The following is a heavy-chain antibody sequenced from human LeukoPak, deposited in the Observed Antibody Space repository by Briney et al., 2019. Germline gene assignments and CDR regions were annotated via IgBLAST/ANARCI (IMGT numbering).Heavy chain of an antibody. CDR1: GYIFSDHP. D-gene: IGHD5-18*01. CDR2: ITTDGSRT. V-gene: IGHV3-64*02. J-gene: IGHJ4*02. CDR3: ARGLENSFGVMPLG. Sequence: PGGSLRLSCVASGYIFSDHPMHWVRQAPGKGLEFVSAITTDGSRTFYAESVKGRFTISRDNSNNALFLQMDRLRPEDMATYFCARGLENSFGVMPLGWGQGTLVIVSS.